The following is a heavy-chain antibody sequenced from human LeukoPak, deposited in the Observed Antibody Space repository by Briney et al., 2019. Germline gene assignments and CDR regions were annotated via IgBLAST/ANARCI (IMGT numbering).Heavy chain of an antibody. V-gene: IGHV1-24*01. D-gene: IGHD3-3*01. CDR1: GYTLTELS. Sequence: ASVKVSCKVSGYTLTELSMHWVRQAPGKGLEWMGGFDPEDGETIYAQKFQGRVTVTEDTSTDTAYMELSSLRSEDTAVYYRATARLLRFLAWSKRSTDYWGQGTLVTVSS. CDR3: ATARLLRFLAWSKRSTDY. J-gene: IGHJ4*02. CDR2: FDPEDGET.